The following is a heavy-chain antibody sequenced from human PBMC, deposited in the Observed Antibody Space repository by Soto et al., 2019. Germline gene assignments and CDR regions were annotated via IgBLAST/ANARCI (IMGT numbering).Heavy chain of an antibody. D-gene: IGHD4-17*01. CDR2: INPNSGGT. V-gene: IGHV1-2*02. CDR3: ARASHDYGEGRYYYGMDA. CDR1: GYTFTGYY. Sequence: GASVKVSCKASGYTFTGYYMHWVRQAPGQGLEWMGWINPNSGGTNYAQKFQGRVTMTRDTSISTAYMELSRLRSDDTAVYYCARASHDYGEGRYYYGMDAWGQGTTVTVSS. J-gene: IGHJ6*02.